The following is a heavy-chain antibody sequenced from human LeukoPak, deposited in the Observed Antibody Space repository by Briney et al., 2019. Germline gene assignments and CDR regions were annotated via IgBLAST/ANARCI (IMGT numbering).Heavy chain of an antibody. CDR3: ARDNYYDSSGFGEFDY. V-gene: IGHV1-69*13. Sequence: ASVKVSCKASGGTFSSYAISWVRQAPGQGLEWMGGIIPIFGTANYAQKFQGRVTITADESTSTAYMELSSLRSEDTAVYYCARDNYYDSSGFGEFDYWGQGTLVTVSS. CDR1: GGTFSSYA. J-gene: IGHJ4*02. CDR2: IIPIFGTA. D-gene: IGHD3-22*01.